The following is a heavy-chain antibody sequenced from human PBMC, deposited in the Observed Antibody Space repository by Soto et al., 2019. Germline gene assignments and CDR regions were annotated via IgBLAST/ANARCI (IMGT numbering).Heavy chain of an antibody. CDR2: LYPGDSDT. CDR1: GYSFSRYL. Sequence: ESLKVSWKGSGYSFSRYLIARVRQPPGKGLAWMGRLYPGDSDTRYSPSFQGQVTISADKSITTAYLQWSSLKASDTAIYYCARDTFSGDSSGPQYWGQGTLVTVSS. J-gene: IGHJ4*02. D-gene: IGHD3-22*01. V-gene: IGHV5-51*01. CDR3: ARDTFSGDSSGPQY.